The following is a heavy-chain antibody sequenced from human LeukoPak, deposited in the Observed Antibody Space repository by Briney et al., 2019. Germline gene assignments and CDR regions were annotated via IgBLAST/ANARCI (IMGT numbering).Heavy chain of an antibody. CDR2: ISGSGGST. J-gene: IGHJ6*02. V-gene: IGHV3-23*01. CDR1: GCTFSSYA. D-gene: IGHD6-13*01. CDR3: VTDLGYSSPEGIDV. Sequence: GGSLTLSCAASGCTFSSYAMRWVRQAPGKGLEWVIAISGSGGSTYYADSVKGRFTISRDNSKNTLYLQMNSLRAEDTAVYYCVTDLGYSSPEGIDVWGQGTTVTVSS.